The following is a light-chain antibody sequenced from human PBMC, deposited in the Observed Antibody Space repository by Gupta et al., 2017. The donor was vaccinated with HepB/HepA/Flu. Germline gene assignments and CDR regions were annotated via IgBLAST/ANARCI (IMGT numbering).Light chain of an antibody. V-gene: IGKV2-28*01. Sequence: DIVMTQSPLSLPVTPGEPASISCRSSQSRLHSNGYNYLDWYLQKPGQSPQLLIYLGSNRASGVPDRFSGSGSGTDFTLKISRVEAEDVGVYYCRQALQTLRTFGQGTKVEIK. CDR1: QSRLHSNGYNY. J-gene: IGKJ1*01. CDR3: RQALQTLRT. CDR2: LGS.